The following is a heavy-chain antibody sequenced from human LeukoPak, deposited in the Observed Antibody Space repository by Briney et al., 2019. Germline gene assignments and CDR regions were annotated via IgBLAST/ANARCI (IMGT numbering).Heavy chain of an antibody. CDR2: IFYSGTT. CDR3: ARGGWNKFDY. V-gene: IGHV4-59*01. Sequence: PSETLSLTCTVSGGSISSYYWSWIRQPPGKGLEWIGFIFYSGTTNYNPSLKSRVTISVDTSKNQFSLKLSSVTAADTAVYYCARGGWNKFDYWGQGTLVAVSS. J-gene: IGHJ4*02. CDR1: GGSISSYY. D-gene: IGHD3-22*01.